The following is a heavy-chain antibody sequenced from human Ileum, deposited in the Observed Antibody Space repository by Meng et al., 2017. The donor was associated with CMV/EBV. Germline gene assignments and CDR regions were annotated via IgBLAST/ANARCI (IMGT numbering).Heavy chain of an antibody. V-gene: IGHV4-31*03. D-gene: IGHD6-19*01. CDR1: HGSISSGAHY. CDR3: ARLRAGISCFDP. Sequence: CTVSHGSISSGAHYWSWIRQHPGKGLEWIGYIYYSGNTYYNPSLQSRATISVDTSQNSFSLRLSSVTAAGTAVYYCARLRAGISCFDPWGQGALVTVSS. CDR2: IYYSGNT. J-gene: IGHJ5*02.